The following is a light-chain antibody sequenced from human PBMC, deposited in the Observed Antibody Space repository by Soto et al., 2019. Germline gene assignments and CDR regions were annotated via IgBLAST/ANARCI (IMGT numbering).Light chain of an antibody. CDR2: GSS. CDR1: QSVSSSY. CDR3: QQYGSSPL. V-gene: IGKV3-20*01. Sequence: EIVLTQSPGTLSLSPGERATLSCRASQSVSSSYLAWYKQKPGQAPRLLIYGSSSRATGIPDRFSGSGSGTDFTLTISRLEPEDFAVDYCQQYGSSPLFGQGTRLEIK. J-gene: IGKJ5*01.